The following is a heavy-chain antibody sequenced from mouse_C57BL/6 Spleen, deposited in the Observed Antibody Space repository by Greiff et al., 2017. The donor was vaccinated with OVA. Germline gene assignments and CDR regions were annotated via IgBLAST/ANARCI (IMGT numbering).Heavy chain of an antibody. V-gene: IGHV1-53*01. CDR2: INPSNGGT. CDR1: GYTFTSYW. D-gene: IGHD1-1*01. J-gene: IGHJ3*01. CDR3: AREDYYYGSFAY. Sequence: VQLQQPGTELVKPGASVKLSCKASGYTFTSYWMHWVKQRPGQGLEWIGNINPSNGGTNYNEKFKSKATLTADKSSSTAYMQLRSLTSEDSAVYYYAREDYYYGSFAYWGQGTLVTVSA.